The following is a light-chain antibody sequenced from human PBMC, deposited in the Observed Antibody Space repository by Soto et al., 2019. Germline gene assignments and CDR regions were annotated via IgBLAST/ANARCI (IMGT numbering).Light chain of an antibody. V-gene: IGLV1-51*01. CDR2: ENN. J-gene: IGLJ3*02. CDR3: QSYDTSLSGSGV. Sequence: QSVLTQPPSVSAAPGQKVTISCSGSSSNIGNNYVSWYHQLPGTAPKLLIYENNKRPSGIPDRFSGSKSGTSASLAITGLQAEDEADYYCQSYDTSLSGSGVFGGGTKLTVL. CDR1: SSNIGNNY.